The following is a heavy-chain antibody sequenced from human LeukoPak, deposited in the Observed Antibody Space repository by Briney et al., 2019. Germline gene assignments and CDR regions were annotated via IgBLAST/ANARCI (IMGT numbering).Heavy chain of an antibody. CDR3: AKDRPPQYDSGTYSDY. J-gene: IGHJ4*02. CDR1: GFTFNNYG. Sequence: PGGSLRLSCVASGFTFNNYGIHWVRQAPGKGLEWVAFIRCDGSKKFYADSVKGGFTISRDNSKKTLYMQMNRLRAEDAAVYFCAKDRPPQYDSGTYSDYWGPGTLVTVSS. V-gene: IGHV3-30*02. D-gene: IGHD3-10*01. CDR2: IRCDGSKK.